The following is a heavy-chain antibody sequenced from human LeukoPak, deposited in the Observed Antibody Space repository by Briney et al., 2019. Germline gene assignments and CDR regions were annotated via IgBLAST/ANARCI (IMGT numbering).Heavy chain of an antibody. Sequence: GESLKISCKGSGYSFSNHWIGWVRQMPGKGLEWVGIIYPGDSDTRYSPSFQGQVTISADKSINTAYLQWSSLKASDTAMYCCAKASSSWSTSSHLQHWGQGTLVTVSS. J-gene: IGHJ1*01. CDR2: IYPGDSDT. CDR1: GYSFSNHW. V-gene: IGHV5-51*01. D-gene: IGHD6-13*01. CDR3: AKASSSWSTSSHLQH.